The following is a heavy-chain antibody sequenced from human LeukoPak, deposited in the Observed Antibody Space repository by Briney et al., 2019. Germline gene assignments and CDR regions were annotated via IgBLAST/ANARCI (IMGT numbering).Heavy chain of an antibody. J-gene: IGHJ4*02. CDR2: INPSGGST. Sequence: ASVKVSCKASGYTFTSYYMHWVRQAPGQGLEWMGIINPSGGSTSYAQKFQGRVTMTRDKSTSTVYMELSSLRSEDTAVYYCARDSTPTIVVVPAAKDPSFDYWGQGTLVTVSS. V-gene: IGHV1-46*01. CDR3: ARDSTPTIVVVPAAKDPSFDY. D-gene: IGHD2-2*01. CDR1: GYTFTSYY.